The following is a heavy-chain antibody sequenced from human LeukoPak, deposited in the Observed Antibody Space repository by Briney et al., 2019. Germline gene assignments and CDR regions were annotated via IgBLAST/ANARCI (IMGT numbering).Heavy chain of an antibody. D-gene: IGHD3-3*01. V-gene: IGHV3-30*02. CDR2: IRYDGNNK. CDR3: ARERERFLNL. CDR1: GFTFSDYS. Sequence: PGGSLRLSCAASGFTFSDYSMHWVRQAPGKGLNWVAFIRYDGNNKYYPDSVKGRFTISRDNSKNTLYLQLNSLRAEDTAVYYCARERERFLNLWGQGTLVTVSS. J-gene: IGHJ5*02.